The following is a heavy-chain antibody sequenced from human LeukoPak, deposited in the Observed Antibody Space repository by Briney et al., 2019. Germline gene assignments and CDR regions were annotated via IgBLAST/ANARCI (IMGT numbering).Heavy chain of an antibody. CDR1: EFSVGSNY. CDR2: ISSSSSYI. J-gene: IGHJ3*02. CDR3: ARIHSGWNDAFDI. V-gene: IGHV3-21*01. D-gene: IGHD5-12*01. Sequence: GGSLRLSCAASEFSVGSNYMTWVRQAPGKGLEWVSSISSSSSYIYYADSVKGRFTISRDNAKNSLYLQMNSLRAEDTAVYYCARIHSGWNDAFDIWGQGTMVTVSS.